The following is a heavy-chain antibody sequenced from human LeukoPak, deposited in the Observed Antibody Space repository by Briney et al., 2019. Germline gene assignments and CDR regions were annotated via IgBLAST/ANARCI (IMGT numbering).Heavy chain of an antibody. CDR2: IIPIFGTA. J-gene: IGHJ3*02. Sequence: ASVKVSCKASGGTFSSYAISWVRQAPGQGLEWMGGIIPIFGTANYAQKFQGRVTMTRDTSTSTVYMELSSLRSEDTAVYYCARDGYTDAFDIWGQGTMVTVSS. CDR1: GGTFSSYA. CDR3: ARDGYTDAFDI. D-gene: IGHD6-13*01. V-gene: IGHV1-69*05.